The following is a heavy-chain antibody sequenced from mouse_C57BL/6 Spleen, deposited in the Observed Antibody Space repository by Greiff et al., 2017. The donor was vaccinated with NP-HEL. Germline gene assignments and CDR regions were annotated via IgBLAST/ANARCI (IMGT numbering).Heavy chain of an antibody. CDR1: GYTFTSYW. V-gene: IGHV1-69*01. Sequence: QVLLKQPGAELVMPGASVKLSCKASGYTFTSYWMHWVKQRPGQGLEWIGEIDPSDSYTNYNQKFKGKSTLTVDKSSSTAYMQLSSLTSEDSAVYYCARGGDLLLDYWGQGTSVTVSS. CDR3: ARGGDLLLDY. J-gene: IGHJ4*01. CDR2: IDPSDSYT. D-gene: IGHD2-1*01.